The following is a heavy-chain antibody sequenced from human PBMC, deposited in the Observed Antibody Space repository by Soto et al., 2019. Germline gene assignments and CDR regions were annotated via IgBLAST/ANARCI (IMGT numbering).Heavy chain of an antibody. D-gene: IGHD6-19*01. J-gene: IGHJ4*02. CDR3: EGEEIHGCFDY. CDR2: INHSGST. V-gene: IGHV4-34*01. Sequence: SETLSLTCAVYGGSFSGYYWTWIRQPPGTGLEWIGEINHSGSTNYNPSLKSRVTISVDTSKNQFSLKLTSVTAADTAVYYCEGEEIHGCFDYWGQGTLVTVSS. CDR1: GGSFSGYY.